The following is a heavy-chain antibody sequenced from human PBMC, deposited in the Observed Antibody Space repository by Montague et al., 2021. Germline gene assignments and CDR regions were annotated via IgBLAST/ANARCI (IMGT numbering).Heavy chain of an antibody. CDR1: GFTFSNYG. Sequence: SLRLSCAASGFTFSNYGMHWVRQAPGKGLLWVSRISPDGSWTNYADSVRGRFTISRDNTKNTLYLQMSSLRAEDTAVYYCVRDLNGAVDYWGQGTLVTVSS. CDR3: VRDLNGAVDY. J-gene: IGHJ4*02. D-gene: IGHD4-17*01. CDR2: ISPDGSWT. V-gene: IGHV3-74*01.